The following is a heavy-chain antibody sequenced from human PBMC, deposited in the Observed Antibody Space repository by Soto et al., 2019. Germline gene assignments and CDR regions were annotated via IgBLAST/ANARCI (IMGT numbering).Heavy chain of an antibody. D-gene: IGHD6-13*01. V-gene: IGHV2-5*02. CDR1: GFSLSTSGLG. J-gene: IGHJ4*02. CDR2: IYWDDDK. Sequence: QITLKESGPTLVKPTQTLRLTCTYSGFSLSTSGLGVDWIRQPPGKALEWLAVIYWDDDKSYSPSLRSRLTLTKDTSKNQVVLTMTNMGPADTGTYYGARGWGVGASAGTMDYWGQGTLVTVSS. CDR3: ARGWGVGASAGTMDY.